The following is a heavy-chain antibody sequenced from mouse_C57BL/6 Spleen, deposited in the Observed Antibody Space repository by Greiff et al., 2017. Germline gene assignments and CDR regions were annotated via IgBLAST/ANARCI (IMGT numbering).Heavy chain of an antibody. CDR2: ISSGSSTI. D-gene: IGHD1-1*01. V-gene: IGHV5-17*01. CDR1: GFTFSDYG. Sequence: DVQLVESGGGLVKPGGSLKLSYAASGFTFSDYGMHWVRQAPEKGLEWVAYISSGSSTIYYADTVKGRFTISRDNAKNTLFLQMTSLRSEDTAMYYCARTYYGSSYEGYYAMDYWGQGTSVTVSS. CDR3: ARTYYGSSYEGYYAMDY. J-gene: IGHJ4*01.